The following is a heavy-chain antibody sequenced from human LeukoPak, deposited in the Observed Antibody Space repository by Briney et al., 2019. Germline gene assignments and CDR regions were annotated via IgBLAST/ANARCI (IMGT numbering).Heavy chain of an antibody. Sequence: PSETLSLTCAVYGGSFSGYYWSWIRQPPGKGLEWIGEINHSGSTNYNPSLKSRVTISVDTSKNQFSLKLSSVTAADTAVYYCARGRGASGSYESIFDYWGQGTLVTVSS. CDR3: ARGRGASGSYESIFDY. D-gene: IGHD1-26*01. CDR2: INHSGST. V-gene: IGHV4-34*01. CDR1: GGSFSGYY. J-gene: IGHJ4*02.